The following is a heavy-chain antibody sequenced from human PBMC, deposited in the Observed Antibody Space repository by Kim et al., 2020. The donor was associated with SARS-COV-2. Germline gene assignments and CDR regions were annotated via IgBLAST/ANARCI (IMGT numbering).Heavy chain of an antibody. V-gene: IGHV4-34*01. CDR1: GGPLSGYY. CDR2: LTLSGST. D-gene: IGHD6-19*01. CDR3: ARSVGGFDY. J-gene: IGHJ4*02. Sequence: SETLSLTCAVHGGPLSGYYWAWIRQTPGKGLEWIGELTLSGSTNYNPSLKSRITISGDTSKSQFSLKMTCVTAEDTALYYCARSVGGFDYWGQGTLVTVSS.